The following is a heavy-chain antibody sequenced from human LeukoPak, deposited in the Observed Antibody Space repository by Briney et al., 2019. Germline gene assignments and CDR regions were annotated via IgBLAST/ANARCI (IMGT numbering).Heavy chain of an antibody. CDR3: ARESTIYCGGDCTFDY. CDR1: GYTFTGYY. Sequence: ASVKVSCKASGYTFTGYYMHWVRQAPGQGLEWMGWINPNSGGTNYAQKFQGRVTMTRDTSISTAYMELSRLGSDDTAVYYCARESTIYCGGDCTFDYWGQGTLVTVSS. V-gene: IGHV1-2*02. J-gene: IGHJ4*02. D-gene: IGHD2-21*02. CDR2: INPNSGGT.